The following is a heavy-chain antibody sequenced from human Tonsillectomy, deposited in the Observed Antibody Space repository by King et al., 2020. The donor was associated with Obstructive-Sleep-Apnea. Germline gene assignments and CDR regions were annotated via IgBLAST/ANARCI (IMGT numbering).Heavy chain of an antibody. CDR2: LSWDSGSI. D-gene: IGHD2-2*01. V-gene: IGHV3-9*01. Sequence: VQLVESGGGLVQPGRSLRLSCEASGFTFDDYAMHWVRQAPGKGLEWVSALSWDSGSIGYADSVKGRFTSARDNAKNSLYLQMNGLRAEDTALYYCAKGKRGSASWYFDYWGQGTLVTVSS. CDR1: GFTFDDYA. CDR3: AKGKRGSASWYFDY. J-gene: IGHJ4*02.